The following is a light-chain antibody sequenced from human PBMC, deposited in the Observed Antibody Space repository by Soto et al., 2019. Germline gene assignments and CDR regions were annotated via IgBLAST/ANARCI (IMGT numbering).Light chain of an antibody. CDR1: QSISSSY. J-gene: IGKJ1*01. Sequence: EIVMTQSPATLSVSPGERATLSCRASQSISSSYLAWYQQKPGQAPRLLIYGASNRATAIPDRFSGSGSGTDFTLTISRLEPEDFAVYYCQQSDDSPGTFGQGTKVDI. CDR3: QQSDDSPGT. CDR2: GAS. V-gene: IGKV3-20*01.